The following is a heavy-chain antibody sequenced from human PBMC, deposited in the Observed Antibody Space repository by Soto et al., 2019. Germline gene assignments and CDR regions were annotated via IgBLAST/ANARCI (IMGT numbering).Heavy chain of an antibody. Sequence: SEMSLTCTVSGGSISSSSYYWGWIRQPPGNGLEWIGSIYYSGSTYYNPSLKSRVTISVDTSKNQFSLKLSSVTAADTAVYYCARGGPYYDILTGQYSSSWYRFDYWGQGTLVTVSS. CDR3: ARGGPYYDILTGQYSSSWYRFDY. CDR1: GGSISSSSYY. CDR2: IYYSGST. V-gene: IGHV4-39*01. D-gene: IGHD3-9*01. J-gene: IGHJ4*02.